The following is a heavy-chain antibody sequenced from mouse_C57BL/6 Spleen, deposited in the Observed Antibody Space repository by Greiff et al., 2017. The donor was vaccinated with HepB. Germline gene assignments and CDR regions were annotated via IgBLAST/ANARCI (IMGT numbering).Heavy chain of an antibody. CDR2: IRNKANGYTT. V-gene: IGHV7-3*01. Sequence: EVKLVESGGGLVQPGGSLSLSCAASGFTFTDYYMSWVRQPPGKALEWLGFIRNKANGYTTEYSASVKGRFTISRDNSQSILYLQMNALRAEDSATYYCARYPHYYGSSHWYFDVWGTGTTVTVSS. CDR3: ARYPHYYGSSHWYFDV. CDR1: GFTFTDYY. J-gene: IGHJ1*03. D-gene: IGHD1-1*01.